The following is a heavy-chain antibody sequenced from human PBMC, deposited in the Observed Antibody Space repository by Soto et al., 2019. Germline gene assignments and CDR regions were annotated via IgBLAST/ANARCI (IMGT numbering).Heavy chain of an antibody. CDR3: ARGPYDYIWGSYRYSGLDY. Sequence: ASVKVSCKASGYTFTGYYMHWVRQAPGRGLEWMGWINPNSGGTNYAQKFQGWVTMTRDTSISTAYMELSRLRSDDTAVYYCARGPYDYIWGSYRYSGLDYWGQGTLVTVSS. CDR2: INPNSGGT. CDR1: GYTFTGYY. J-gene: IGHJ4*02. V-gene: IGHV1-2*04. D-gene: IGHD3-16*02.